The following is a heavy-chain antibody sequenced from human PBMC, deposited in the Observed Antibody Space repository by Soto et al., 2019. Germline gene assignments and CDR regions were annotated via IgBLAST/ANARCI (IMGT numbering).Heavy chain of an antibody. CDR2: ISGSGGST. V-gene: IGHV3-23*01. CDR1: GFTFSSYA. D-gene: IGHD5-12*01. CDR3: GKDLEDGYNFDY. Sequence: EVQLLESGGGLVQPGGSLRLSCAASGFTFSSYAMSWVRQAPGKGLEWVSAISGSGGSTYYADSVKGRFTISRDNSKNTLYLQMNSLRAEDTAVYYCGKDLEDGYNFDYWGQGTLVTVSS. J-gene: IGHJ4*02.